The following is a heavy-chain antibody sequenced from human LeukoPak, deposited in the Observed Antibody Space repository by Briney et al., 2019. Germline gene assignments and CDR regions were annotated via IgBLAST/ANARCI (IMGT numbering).Heavy chain of an antibody. CDR2: ISAYNGNT. CDR3: ARDTYCSGGSCYQQSYYYGMDV. J-gene: IGHJ6*04. D-gene: IGHD2-15*01. Sequence: GASVKVSCKASGYTFTSYGISWVRQAPGQGLEWMGWISAYNGNTNYAQKLQGRVTMTTDTSTSTAYMELRSLRSDDTAVYYCARDTYCSGGSCYQQSYYYGMDVWGKGTMVTVSS. V-gene: IGHV1-18*04. CDR1: GYTFTSYG.